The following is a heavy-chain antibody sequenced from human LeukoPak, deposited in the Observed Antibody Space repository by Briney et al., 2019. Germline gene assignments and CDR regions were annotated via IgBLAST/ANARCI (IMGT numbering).Heavy chain of an antibody. Sequence: PSETLSLTCTVSGDSISSYYWSWMRQPPGKGLEWIGYTHFTGTTNYNPSLNSRVTISLDTSKNQFSLKLSSVTAADTAVYYCARDRGYYDSSGFYFDYWGQGTLVTVSS. CDR3: ARDRGYYDSSGFYFDY. CDR1: GDSISSYY. V-gene: IGHV4-59*01. D-gene: IGHD3-22*01. CDR2: THFTGTT. J-gene: IGHJ4*02.